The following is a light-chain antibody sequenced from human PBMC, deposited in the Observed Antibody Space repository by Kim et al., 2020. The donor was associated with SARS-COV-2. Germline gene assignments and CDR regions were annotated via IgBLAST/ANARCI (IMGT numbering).Light chain of an antibody. CDR2: DKN. J-gene: IGLJ3*02. Sequence: SSELTQDPAVSVALGQTVRITCQGDSLRSYYASWYQQKPGQAPLLVIYDKNNRPSGIPDRFSGSSSGNTASLTITGAQAEDEADYYCNSRECSVNHVVFG. CDR3: NSRECSVNHVV. CDR1: SLRSYY. V-gene: IGLV3-19*01.